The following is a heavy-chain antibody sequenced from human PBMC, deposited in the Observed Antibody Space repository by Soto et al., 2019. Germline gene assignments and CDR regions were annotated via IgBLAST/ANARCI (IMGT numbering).Heavy chain of an antibody. V-gene: IGHV4-34*01. J-gene: IGHJ6*02. Sequence: QVQLQQWGAGLLKPSETLSLTCAVYGGSFSGYYWSWIRQPPGKGLEWIGEINHSGSTNYNPSLQSRVTISVDTSKNQFSLKLSSVTAADTAVYYCARGGRKAVAPRVYGMDVWGQGTTVTVSS. CDR2: INHSGST. D-gene: IGHD6-19*01. CDR3: ARGGRKAVAPRVYGMDV. CDR1: GGSFSGYY.